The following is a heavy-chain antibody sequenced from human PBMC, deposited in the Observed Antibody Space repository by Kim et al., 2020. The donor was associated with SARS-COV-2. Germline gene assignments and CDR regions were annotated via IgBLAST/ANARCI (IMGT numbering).Heavy chain of an antibody. CDR2: INPNSGDT. D-gene: IGHD2-21*02. V-gene: IGHV1-2*02. Sequence: ASVKVSCKASGYTFTGYYMHWVRQAPGQGLEWMGWINPNSGDTNYAQKFQGRVTMTRDTSISTAYMELSRLRSDDTAVYYCARDLAGSLCGGDCYTFDYWGQGTLVTVSS. CDR1: GYTFTGYY. CDR3: ARDLAGSLCGGDCYTFDY. J-gene: IGHJ4*02.